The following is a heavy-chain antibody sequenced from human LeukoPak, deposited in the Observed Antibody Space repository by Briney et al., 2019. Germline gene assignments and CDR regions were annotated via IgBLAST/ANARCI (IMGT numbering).Heavy chain of an antibody. CDR3: ARGGVAAKYYFDF. V-gene: IGHV4-59*11. CDR1: GGSISPLY. Sequence: SETLSLTCTVSGGSISPLYWGWIRQAPGKGLEFIGYIYYSGSTNFNPSLKSRVTLSVDTSKSQISLKLTSVTAADTAVYYCARGGVAAKYYFDFWGQGTLVTVSS. D-gene: IGHD3-10*01. CDR2: IYYSGST. J-gene: IGHJ4*02.